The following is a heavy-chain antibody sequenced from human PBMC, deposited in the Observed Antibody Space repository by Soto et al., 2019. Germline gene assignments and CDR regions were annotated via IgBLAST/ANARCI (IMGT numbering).Heavy chain of an antibody. CDR2: IYHSGST. D-gene: IGHD6-13*01. CDR3: ARSQYIAAAGAY. V-gene: IGHV4-38-2*01. CDR1: GYSISSGYY. Sequence: SETLSLTCAVSGYSISSGYYWVWIRQPPGKGLEWIGSIYHSGSTYYNPSLKSRVTISVDTSKNQFSLKLSSVTAADTAVYYFARSQYIAAAGAYWGQGTLVTVS. J-gene: IGHJ4*02.